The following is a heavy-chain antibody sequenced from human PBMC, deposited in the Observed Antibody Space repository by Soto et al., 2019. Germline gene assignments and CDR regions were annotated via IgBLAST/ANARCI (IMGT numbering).Heavy chain of an antibody. J-gene: IGHJ4*02. CDR2: ITGSGGNT. CDR3: AKDRRGRSWSRGFDY. Sequence: GGSLRLSCAASGFTFSNYAMSWVRQAPGKGLEWVSSITGSGGNTYYADSVKGRFTISRDNSKNTLFLQMNSLRAEDTAVYYCAKDRRGRSWSRGFDYWGQGTLVTVSS. V-gene: IGHV3-23*01. D-gene: IGHD6-13*01. CDR1: GFTFSNYA.